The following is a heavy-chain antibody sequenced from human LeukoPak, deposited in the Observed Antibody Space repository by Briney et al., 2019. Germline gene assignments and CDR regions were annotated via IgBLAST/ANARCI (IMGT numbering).Heavy chain of an antibody. D-gene: IGHD2-2*01. Sequence: GGSLRLSCEASRFTFSSYSMHWVRQAPGKGLEWVSSISSSSSYIYYADSVTGRFTLSRDHAKHSLYLQMNSLRAEDHPVYYCARGCRSTSCGLDYWGQETLVTVSS. CDR3: ARGCRSTSCGLDY. CDR1: RFTFSSYS. J-gene: IGHJ4*02. CDR2: ISSSSSYI. V-gene: IGHV3-21*01.